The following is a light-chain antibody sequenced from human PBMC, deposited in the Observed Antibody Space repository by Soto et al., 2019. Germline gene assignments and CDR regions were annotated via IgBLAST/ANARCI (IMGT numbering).Light chain of an antibody. Sequence: EIVLTQSPATLSLSPGERATLSCRASQSVSSYLGWYQQKPGQAPRLLIYDASNRATGIPARFSGSGSGTDFTLTISSLEPEDFAVYYCQQRSKWPITFGKGTRLEIK. V-gene: IGKV3-11*01. J-gene: IGKJ5*01. CDR1: QSVSSY. CDR3: QQRSKWPIT. CDR2: DAS.